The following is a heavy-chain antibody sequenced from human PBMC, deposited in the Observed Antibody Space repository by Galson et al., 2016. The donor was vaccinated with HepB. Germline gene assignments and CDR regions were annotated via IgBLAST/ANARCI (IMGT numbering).Heavy chain of an antibody. V-gene: IGHV4-38-2*02. CDR3: ARVRYHYDTTGNPRPHYFDF. CDR1: SYSVSSDYY. CDR2: IYHSGST. J-gene: IGHJ4*02. D-gene: IGHD1-1*01. Sequence: SETLSLTCTVSSYSVSSDYYWGWIRQPSGKGLEWIGTIYHSGSTYYNPSLQSRVTISVDTSKNQFSLKLSSLTAADTAVYYCARVRYHYDTTGNPRPHYFDFWGQGNLVTVSS.